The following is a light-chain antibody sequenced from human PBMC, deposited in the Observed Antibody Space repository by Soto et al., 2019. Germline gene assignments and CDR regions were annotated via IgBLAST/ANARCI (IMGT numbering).Light chain of an antibody. Sequence: DIQMTQSPSSLSASVGDRVTITCRASQGIRDALGWYQQKPGKAPKRLIYAASSLQSGVPSRFSGSGSGTYFTLTISSLRPEDFATYYCLQHNSYPQSFGQGTKVDIK. CDR3: LQHNSYPQS. V-gene: IGKV1-17*01. CDR1: QGIRDA. CDR2: AAS. J-gene: IGKJ1*01.